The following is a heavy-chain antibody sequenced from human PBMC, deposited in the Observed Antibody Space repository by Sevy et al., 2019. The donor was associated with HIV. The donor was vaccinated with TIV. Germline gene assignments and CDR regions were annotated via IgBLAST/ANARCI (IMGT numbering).Heavy chain of an antibody. CDR2: IKQDGSEK. J-gene: IGHJ6*02. Sequence: GGSLRLSCAASGFTLSSYWMSWVRQAPGKGLEWVANIKQDGSEKYYVDSVKGRFTISRDNAKTSLYLQMNSLRAEDTAVYYCARDYVLPATIDYYYYGMDVWGQGTTVTVSS. V-gene: IGHV3-7*01. CDR1: GFTLSSYW. D-gene: IGHD2-2*01. CDR3: ARDYVLPATIDYYYYGMDV.